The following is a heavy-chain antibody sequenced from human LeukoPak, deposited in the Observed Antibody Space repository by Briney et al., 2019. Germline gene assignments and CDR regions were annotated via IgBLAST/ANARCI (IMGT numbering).Heavy chain of an antibody. CDR1: GYTFTGYY. CDR3: ARLGVLGILTGTNIYYFDY. CDR2: INPNSGGT. V-gene: IGHV1-2*02. Sequence: ASVKVSCKASGYTFTGYYMHWVRQAPGQGLEWMGWINPNSGGTNYAQKFQGRVTLTRDTSISTAYMELSRLRSDDTAVYYCARLGVLGILTGTNIYYFDYWGQGTLVTVSS. J-gene: IGHJ4*02. D-gene: IGHD3-9*01.